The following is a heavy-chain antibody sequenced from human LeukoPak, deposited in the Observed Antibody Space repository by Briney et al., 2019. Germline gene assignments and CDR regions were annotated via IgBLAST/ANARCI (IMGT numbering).Heavy chain of an antibody. D-gene: IGHD1-26*01. CDR1: GFTFSSYG. CDR2: IRYDGSNK. Sequence: GGSLRLSCAASGFTFSSYGMHWVRQAPGKGLEWVAFIRYDGSNKYYADSVKGRFTISRDNSKNTLYLQMNSLRAEDTAVYYCAKTQEVGASTLYYYYYMDVWGKGTTVTVSS. V-gene: IGHV3-30*02. CDR3: AKTQEVGASTLYYYYYMDV. J-gene: IGHJ6*03.